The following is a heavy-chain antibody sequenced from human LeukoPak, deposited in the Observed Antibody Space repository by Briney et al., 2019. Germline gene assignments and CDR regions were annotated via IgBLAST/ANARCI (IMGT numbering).Heavy chain of an antibody. CDR3: VKLSSGSGSKFGFDS. J-gene: IGHJ4*02. CDR1: GFTFGSYA. CDR2: ITNGGVTT. V-gene: IGHV3-23*01. D-gene: IGHD6-19*01. Sequence: DPGGSLRLSCAASGFTFGSYAMSWVRQTPGKSLEWVSIITNGGVTTYYADSVRGRFTISRDNSKNMLYLQMNSLRAEDTAVYYCVKLSSGSGSKFGFDSWGQGTLVTVSS.